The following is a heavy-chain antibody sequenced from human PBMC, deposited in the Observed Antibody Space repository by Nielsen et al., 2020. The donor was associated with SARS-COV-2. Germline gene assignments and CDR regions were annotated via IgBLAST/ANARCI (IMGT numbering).Heavy chain of an antibody. Sequence: VKVSCKASGYTFTSYAMHWVRQAPGQRLEWMGWINAGNGNTKYSQKFQGRVTITRDTSASTAYMELSSLRSEDTAVYYCASLDAVEMATIFPTDYWGQGTLVTVSS. CDR1: GYTFTSYA. V-gene: IGHV1-3*01. CDR3: ASLDAVEMATIFPTDY. CDR2: INAGNGNT. D-gene: IGHD5-24*01. J-gene: IGHJ4*02.